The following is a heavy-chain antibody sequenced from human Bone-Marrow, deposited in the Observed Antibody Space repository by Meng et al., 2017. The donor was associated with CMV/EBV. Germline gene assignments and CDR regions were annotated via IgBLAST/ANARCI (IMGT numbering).Heavy chain of an antibody. CDR2: INPNSGGT. CDR1: GYTVTGYY. J-gene: IGHJ4*02. D-gene: IGHD6-6*01. CDR3: ARGVAAPDY. Sequence: QGQVVQSGAEVKKPGPIVKVSCKASGYTVTGYYMHWVRQAPGQGLEWMGWINPNSGGTNYAQKFQGRVTMTRDTSISTAYMELSMLRSDDTAAYYCARGVAAPDYWGQGTLVTVSS. V-gene: IGHV1-2*02.